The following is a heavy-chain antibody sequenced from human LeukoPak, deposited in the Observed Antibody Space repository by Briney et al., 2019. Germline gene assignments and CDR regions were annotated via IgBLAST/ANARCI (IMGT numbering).Heavy chain of an antibody. CDR1: GFIFSNYD. CDR2: IGTAGDT. V-gene: IGHV3-13*04. D-gene: IGHD1-7*01. J-gene: IGHJ4*02. CDR3: ARGTITDFDY. Sequence: GGSLRLSCAASGFIFSNYDMHWVRQAPGKGLEWVSAIGTAGDTYYPGSVRGRCTMSRENAKNSLYLQMNSLTAGDTAVYYCARGTITDFDYCGQGILVTVSS.